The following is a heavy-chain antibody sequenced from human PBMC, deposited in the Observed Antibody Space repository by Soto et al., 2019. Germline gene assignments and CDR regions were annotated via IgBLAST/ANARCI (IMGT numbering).Heavy chain of an antibody. J-gene: IGHJ5*02. D-gene: IGHD3-10*01. CDR1: RFAFSSYA. Sequence: EVQLLESGGGLVQPGGSLRLSCATSRFAFSSYAMSWVRQAPGKGLEWVSAIGGSGHSTFYADSVRGRFTISRDNSKNTLYLQMDSLRADDTAFYYCAKGLSGSGAYNRFDPWGQGTLVTVSS. V-gene: IGHV3-23*01. CDR3: AKGLSGSGAYNRFDP. CDR2: IGGSGHST.